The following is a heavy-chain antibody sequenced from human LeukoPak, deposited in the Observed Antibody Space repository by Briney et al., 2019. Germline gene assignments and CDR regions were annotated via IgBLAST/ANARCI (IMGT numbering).Heavy chain of an antibody. Sequence: PGGSPRLSCAASGFTFSSYAMSWVRQAPGKGLEWVSAISGSGGSTYYADSVKGRFTISRDNSENTLYLQMNSLRAEDTAVYYCAKGTLVSSPGGTSYYFDYWGQGTLVTVSS. J-gene: IGHJ4*02. CDR1: GFTFSSYA. CDR3: AKGTLVSSPGGTSYYFDY. CDR2: ISGSGGST. D-gene: IGHD1-1*01. V-gene: IGHV3-23*01.